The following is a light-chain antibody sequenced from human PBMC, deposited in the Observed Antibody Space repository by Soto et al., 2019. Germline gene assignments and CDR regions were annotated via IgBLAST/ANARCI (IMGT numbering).Light chain of an antibody. V-gene: IGKV1D-16*01. CDR3: QQYNSYYT. CDR1: QGISNW. Sequence: IEMTQSPSSVSASVGDRVTITCRASQGISNWLAWYQQKSANAPKSLIYAASSLQSGVPSRFSGSGSGTEFTLTISSLQPDDFATYYCQQYNSYYTFGQGTRLEIK. CDR2: AAS. J-gene: IGKJ5*01.